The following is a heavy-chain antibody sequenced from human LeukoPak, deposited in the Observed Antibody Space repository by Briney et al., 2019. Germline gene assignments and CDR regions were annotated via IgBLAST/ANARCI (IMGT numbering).Heavy chain of an antibody. CDR2: IYYSGST. CDR1: AGSISSSSYY. CDR3: ARGDEDIVVVPATSGGTYFDY. Sequence: PSETLSLTCSVSAGSISSSSYYWGWIRQPPGKGLEWIGSIYYSGSTYYNPSLKSRVTISVDTSKNQFSLKLSSVTAADTAVYYCARGDEDIVVVPATSGGTYFDYWGQGTLVTVSS. V-gene: IGHV4-39*01. D-gene: IGHD2-2*01. J-gene: IGHJ4*02.